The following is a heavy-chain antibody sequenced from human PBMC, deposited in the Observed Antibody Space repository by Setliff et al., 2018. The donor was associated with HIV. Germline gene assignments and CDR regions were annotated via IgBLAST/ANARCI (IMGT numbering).Heavy chain of an antibody. CDR3: AGSIVVVTAAPLT. J-gene: IGHJ5*02. V-gene: IGHV4-4*08. CDR1: GGSISSYS. CDR2: IYTSGTT. D-gene: IGHD2-21*02. Sequence: SETLSLTCTVSGGSISSYSWSWIRQPPGKGLEWIGYIYTSGTTKYNPSLNSRVTISVDTSKNQFSLKLSSVTAADTAVYYCAGSIVVVTAAPLTWGQGTLVTVSS.